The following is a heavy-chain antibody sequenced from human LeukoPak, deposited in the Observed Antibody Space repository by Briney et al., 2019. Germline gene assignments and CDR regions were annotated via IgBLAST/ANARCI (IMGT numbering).Heavy chain of an antibody. V-gene: IGHV4-34*01. J-gene: IGHJ4*02. D-gene: IGHD5-18*01. CDR1: GGSISSYY. CDR2: INHSGST. Sequence: TSETLSLTCTVSGGSISSYYWSWIRQPPGKGLEWIGEINHSGSTNYNPSLKSRVTISVDTSKNQFSLKLSSVTAADTAVYYCARRGYSYGYNYFDYWGQGTLVTVSS. CDR3: ARRGYSYGYNYFDY.